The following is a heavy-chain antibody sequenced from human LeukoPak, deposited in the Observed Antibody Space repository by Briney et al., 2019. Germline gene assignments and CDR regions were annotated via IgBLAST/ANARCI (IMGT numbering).Heavy chain of an antibody. V-gene: IGHV1-18*01. Sequence: ASVKVSCKASGYSFTSYYITWVRQAPVQGHEWMGWISAYNGKTNYAPILQGRVTMATDTSTSTTYMELRSLRSDDTAFYYCARGLYFHDSRGLDYWGQGTLVTVSS. D-gene: IGHD2-2*02. CDR1: GYSFTSYY. J-gene: IGHJ4*02. CDR2: ISAYNGKT. CDR3: ARGLYFHDSRGLDY.